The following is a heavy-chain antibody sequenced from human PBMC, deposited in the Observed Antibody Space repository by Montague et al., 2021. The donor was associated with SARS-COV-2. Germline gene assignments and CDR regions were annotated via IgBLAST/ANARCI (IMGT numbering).Heavy chain of an antibody. CDR2: ISYDGSNK. Sequence: SLRLSCAASGFTLSSYAMHWVRQAPGKGLEWVAVISYDGSNKYYADSVKGRFTISRDNSKNTLYLQMNSLRAEDTAVYYCARDSSYYDFWSGYFSPPSHYYYYYMDVWGKGTTVTVSS. V-gene: IGHV3-30*04. CDR3: ARDSSYYDFWSGYFSPPSHYYYYYMDV. CDR1: GFTLSSYA. J-gene: IGHJ6*03. D-gene: IGHD3-3*01.